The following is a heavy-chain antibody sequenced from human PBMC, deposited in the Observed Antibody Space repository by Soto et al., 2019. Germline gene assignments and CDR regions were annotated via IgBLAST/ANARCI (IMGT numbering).Heavy chain of an antibody. D-gene: IGHD6-13*01. Sequence: SETLSLTCTVSGGSISSSSFHWGWIRQPPGKGLEWIGSIYYSGSTYYRKSLKSLVTISVDTSKIQFSLKLSFVTAADTAVYYCARRERAAGTDWWFDPWGQG. V-gene: IGHV4-39*01. CDR2: IYYSGST. J-gene: IGHJ5*02. CDR1: GGSISSSSFH. CDR3: ARRERAAGTDWWFDP.